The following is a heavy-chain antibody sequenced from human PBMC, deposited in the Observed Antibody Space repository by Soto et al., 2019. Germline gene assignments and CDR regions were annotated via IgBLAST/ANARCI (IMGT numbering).Heavy chain of an antibody. Sequence: PSEALSLTCTVTCDSISSRSYYCGWIRQPPGKGLEWSGSIYYSGRTYNNPSLMSRVSMSIDTSKAQFSLKLKYVTAADTALYFCARQRTSVVTQAYFDVWGPGSLVTVSS. CDR2: IYYSGRT. J-gene: IGHJ4*02. CDR1: CDSISSRSYY. D-gene: IGHD2-21*02. CDR3: ARQRTSVVTQAYFDV. V-gene: IGHV4-39*01.